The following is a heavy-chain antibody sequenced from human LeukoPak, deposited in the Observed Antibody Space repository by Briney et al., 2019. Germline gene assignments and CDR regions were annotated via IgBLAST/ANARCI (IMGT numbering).Heavy chain of an antibody. D-gene: IGHD5-24*01. CDR3: ARDVREMATVYFDY. J-gene: IGHJ4*02. CDR1: GFTFTSYG. CDR2: TSGYNGNS. Sequence: ASVKVSCKASGFTFTSYGISWVRQAPGQGLEWMGWTSGYNGNSNYAQKLQGRVTMTTDTSTSTAYMELRSLRSDDTAVYYCARDVREMATVYFDYWGQGTLVTVSS. V-gene: IGHV1-18*01.